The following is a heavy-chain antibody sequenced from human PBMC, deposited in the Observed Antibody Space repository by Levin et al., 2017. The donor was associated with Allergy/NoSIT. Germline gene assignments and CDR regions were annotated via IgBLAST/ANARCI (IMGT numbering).Heavy chain of an antibody. CDR3: ARGLRYSGSPTRFDY. CDR1: GGSFSGYY. J-gene: IGHJ4*02. V-gene: IGHV4-34*01. D-gene: IGHD1-26*01. CDR2: INHSGST. Sequence: SETLSLTCAVYGGSFSGYYWSWIRQPPGKGLEWIGEINHSGSTNYNPSLKSRVTISVDTSKNQFSLKLSSVTAADTAVYYCARGLRYSGSPTRFDYWGQGTLVTVSS.